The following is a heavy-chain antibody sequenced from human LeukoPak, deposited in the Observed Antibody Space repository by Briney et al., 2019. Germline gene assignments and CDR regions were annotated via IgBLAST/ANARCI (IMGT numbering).Heavy chain of an antibody. Sequence: PGGSLRLSCAASGFTFSSYEMNWVRQAPGKGLEWVSAISGNGGRTYYADSVRGRFTISRDNSKNTLYLQMNSLRVEDTAVYYCAKIPASSHYCSGGSCFPCNWFDPWGQGTLVTVSS. CDR2: ISGNGGRT. CDR1: GFTFSSYE. V-gene: IGHV3-23*01. CDR3: AKIPASSHYCSGGSCFPCNWFDP. D-gene: IGHD2-15*01. J-gene: IGHJ5*02.